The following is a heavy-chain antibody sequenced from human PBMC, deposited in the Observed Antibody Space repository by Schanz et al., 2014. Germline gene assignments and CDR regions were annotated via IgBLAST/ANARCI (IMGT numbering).Heavy chain of an antibody. CDR1: GGTFSTYT. Sequence: QVQLVQSGAEVKKPGSSVTVSCKASGGTFSTYTISWVRQAPGQGLEWMGRIIPILGIANYAQKFQGRVTITADKSTFTAYMDVSSLRSDDTAVYYCASSGAGYSSSWDFDYWGQGTLVTVSS. V-gene: IGHV1-69*02. CDR3: ASSGAGYSSSWDFDY. D-gene: IGHD6-13*01. CDR2: IIPILGIA. J-gene: IGHJ4*02.